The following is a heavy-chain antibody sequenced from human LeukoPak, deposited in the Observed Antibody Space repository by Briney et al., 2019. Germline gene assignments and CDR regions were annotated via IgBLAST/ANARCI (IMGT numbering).Heavy chain of an antibody. J-gene: IGHJ5*02. V-gene: IGHV1-3*01. CDR2: INAGNGNT. CDR3: ARDIIGGWFDP. Sequence: ASVKVSCKASGYTFTSYAMHWVRQAPGQRLEWMGWINAGNGNTKYSQKFQGRVTITRDTSASTANMELSSLRSEDTAVYYRARDIIGGWFDPWGQGTLVTVSS. D-gene: IGHD2/OR15-2a*01. CDR1: GYTFTSYA.